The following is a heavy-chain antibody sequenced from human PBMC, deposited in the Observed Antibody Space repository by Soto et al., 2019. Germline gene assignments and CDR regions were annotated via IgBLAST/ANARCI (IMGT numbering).Heavy chain of an antibody. CDR3: ARDPHDFWTSYWFDP. CDR2: ISAYDGKT. V-gene: IGHV1-18*01. CDR1: GYAFNTYG. J-gene: IGHJ5*02. D-gene: IGHD3-3*01. Sequence: ASVKVSCKASGYAFNTYGINWVRQAPGQGLELMSWISAYDGKTTYAEKFQDRVTMTTDTSTSTAYMELRSLTSEDTAVYYCARDPHDFWTSYWFDPWGQGTLVTVSS.